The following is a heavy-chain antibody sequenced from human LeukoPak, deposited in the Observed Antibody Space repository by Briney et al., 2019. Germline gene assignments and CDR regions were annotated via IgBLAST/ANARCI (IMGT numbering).Heavy chain of an antibody. CDR2: IYTSGST. V-gene: IGHV4-4*09. CDR3: ARLSGTTGFYYYYYMDV. CDR1: GGSISSYY. Sequence: SETLSFTCTVSGGSISSYYWSWIRQPPGKGLEWIGYIYTSGSTNYNPSLKSRVTISVDTSKNQFSLKLSSVTAADTAVYYCARLSGTTGFYYYYYMDVWGKGTTVTVSS. D-gene: IGHD1-7*01. J-gene: IGHJ6*03.